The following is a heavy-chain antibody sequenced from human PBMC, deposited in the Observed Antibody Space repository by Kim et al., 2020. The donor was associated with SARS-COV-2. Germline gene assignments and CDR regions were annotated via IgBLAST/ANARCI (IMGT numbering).Heavy chain of an antibody. CDR1: GFTFSSHA. Sequence: GGSLRLSSAASGFTFSSHALSWVRQTPGKGLEWVSGVSGNGGITYYAYSVKGRFTISRDNSKNTVYLQMNSLRAEDAAVYYCVRDSYYFDSSYFYPFAYWGQGTLVTVSS. V-gene: IGHV3-23*01. D-gene: IGHD3-22*01. CDR2: VSGNGGIT. J-gene: IGHJ4*02. CDR3: VRDSYYFDSSYFYPFAY.